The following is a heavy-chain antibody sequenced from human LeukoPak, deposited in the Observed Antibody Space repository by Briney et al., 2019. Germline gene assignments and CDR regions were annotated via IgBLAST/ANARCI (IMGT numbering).Heavy chain of an antibody. CDR1: GGSISSYY. J-gene: IGHJ3*01. Sequence: PSETLSLTCTVSGGSISSYYWSWIRQPPGKGLEWIGYIYYSGSTNYNPSLKSRVTISVDRSKNQFSLKLSSVTAADTAVYYCARVRRGLLGEYDAFDVWGQGTMVTVSS. CDR3: ARVRRGLLGEYDAFDV. CDR2: IYYSGST. D-gene: IGHD3-10*01. V-gene: IGHV4-59*12.